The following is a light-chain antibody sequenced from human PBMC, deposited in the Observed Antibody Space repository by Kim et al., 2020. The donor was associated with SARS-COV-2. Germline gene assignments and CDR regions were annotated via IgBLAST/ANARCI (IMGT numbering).Light chain of an antibody. CDR1: SGHSSDA. CDR2: LNSDGSH. V-gene: IGLV4-69*01. CDR3: QTWGTGIRV. Sequence: QLVLTQSPSASASLRASVKLTCTLSSGHSSDAIAWHQQQPEKGPRYLMKLNSDGSHSKGDGIPDRFPGSSSGAERYLTISSLQSEDEADYYCQTWGTGIRVFGGGTQLTVL. J-gene: IGLJ3*02.